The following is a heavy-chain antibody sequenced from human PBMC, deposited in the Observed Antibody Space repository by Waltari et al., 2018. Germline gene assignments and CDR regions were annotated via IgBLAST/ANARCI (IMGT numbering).Heavy chain of an antibody. CDR2: IYYSGST. CDR3: ARKSAVYYYYYGMDV. V-gene: IGHV4-39*07. CDR1: GGSISSSSYY. Sequence: QLQLQESGPGLVKPSETLSLTCTVSGGSISSSSYYWGWIRPPPGKGLEWIGSIYYSGSTYYNPSLKSRVTISVDTSKNQFSLKLSSVTAADTAVYYCARKSAVYYYYYGMDVWGQGTTVTVSS. J-gene: IGHJ6*02.